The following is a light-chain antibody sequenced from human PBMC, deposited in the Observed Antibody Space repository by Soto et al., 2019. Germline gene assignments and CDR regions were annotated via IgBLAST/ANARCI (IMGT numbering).Light chain of an antibody. V-gene: IGKV3-20*01. CDR2: SAS. Sequence: VLTQSPGTLSLSPGERGTLSCRASQSISSNFLAWYQQKPGLAPRLLIFSASKRAPGIPDRFSGSASGTDTFSGSAFGTDFTLTISRLEPEDFAVYYCPHYGSSLPDTFVQGTKLEIK. J-gene: IGKJ2*01. CDR1: QSISSNF. CDR3: PHYGSSLPDT.